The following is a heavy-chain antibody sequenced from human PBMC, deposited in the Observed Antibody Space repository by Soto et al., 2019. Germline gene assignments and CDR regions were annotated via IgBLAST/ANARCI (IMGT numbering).Heavy chain of an antibody. CDR3: ARSRRPYYFVY. CDR1: GGSVSSSTYY. CDR2: IYYSGST. V-gene: IGHV4-30-4*08. Sequence: PSETLSLTCNVSGGSVSSSTYYWAWIRQPPGKGLEWIGYIYYSGSTSYNPSLKSRVTISVDTSKNQFSLKLSSVTAADTAVYYCARSRRPYYFVYWGQGTLVTVSS. J-gene: IGHJ4*02.